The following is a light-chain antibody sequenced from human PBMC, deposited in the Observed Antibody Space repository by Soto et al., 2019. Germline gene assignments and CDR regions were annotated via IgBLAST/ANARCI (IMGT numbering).Light chain of an antibody. J-gene: IGKJ1*01. V-gene: IGKV3-20*01. Sequence: EIVLTQSPGTLSLIAGERATLSCRATQSISSNYLAWYQQKPGQAPRLLIYIASRRATGIPDRFSGSGSGTDFTLTISRLEPEDSALYYCQQYGTSPWTFGQGTKVEIK. CDR3: QQYGTSPWT. CDR1: QSISSNY. CDR2: IAS.